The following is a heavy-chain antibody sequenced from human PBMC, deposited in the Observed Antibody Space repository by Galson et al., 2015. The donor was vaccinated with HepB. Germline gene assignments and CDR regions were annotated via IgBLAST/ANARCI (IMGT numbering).Heavy chain of an antibody. CDR3: AREEGFWSGYRY. V-gene: IGHV3-74*03. CDR2: ISSDGSIT. D-gene: IGHD3-3*01. CDR1: GFSFRSYW. J-gene: IGHJ4*02. Sequence: CATSGFSFRSYWVHWVRQAPGKGLVWVSRISSDGSITTYADSVKGRLTISRDNAKNTLYLQMNSLRAEDTAVYYCAREEGFWSGYRYWGQGTLVTVSS.